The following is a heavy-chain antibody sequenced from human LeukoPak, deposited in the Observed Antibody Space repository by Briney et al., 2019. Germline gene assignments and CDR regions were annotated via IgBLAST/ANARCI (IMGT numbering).Heavy chain of an antibody. CDR2: IYTSGST. J-gene: IGHJ5*02. CDR1: GGSISSYY. V-gene: IGHV4-4*07. D-gene: IGHD3-16*02. Sequence: SETLSLTCTVSGGSISSYYLSWIRQPAGKGLECIGRIYTSGSTNYNPSLKSRVTMSVDTSKNQFSLKLSSVPAADTAVYYCARVGDYVWGSYRSSWFDPCGQGTLVTVSS. CDR3: ARVGDYVWGSYRSSWFDP.